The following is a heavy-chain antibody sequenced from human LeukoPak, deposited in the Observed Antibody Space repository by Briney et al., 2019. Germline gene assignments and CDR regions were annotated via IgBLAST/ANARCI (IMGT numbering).Heavy chain of an antibody. D-gene: IGHD2-2*01. Sequence: GGSLRLSCAASGFTFSSYAMSWVRQAPGKGLGWVSAISGSGGSTYYADSVKGRFTISRDNSKNTLYLQMNSLRAEDTAVYYCAKSLVVVPAANPRAYFDYWGQGTLVTVSS. CDR1: GFTFSSYA. CDR2: ISGSGGST. V-gene: IGHV3-23*01. J-gene: IGHJ4*02. CDR3: AKSLVVVPAANPRAYFDY.